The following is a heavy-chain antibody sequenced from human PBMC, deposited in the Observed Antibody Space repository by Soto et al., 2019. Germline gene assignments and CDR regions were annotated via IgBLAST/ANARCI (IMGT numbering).Heavy chain of an antibody. J-gene: IGHJ3*02. CDR1: WFTFIGYC. Sequence: LRLSFAACWFTFIGYCIHLVRQAPGKGLEWVAVISYDGSNKYYVDSLKGRFTISRDNARNSLYLQMDSLRAEDTAVYFCARGDTPMITGMDSFDIWGQGTMVTVSS. CDR3: ARGDTPMITGMDSFDI. V-gene: IGHV3-30*03. D-gene: IGHD5-18*01. CDR2: ISYDGSNK.